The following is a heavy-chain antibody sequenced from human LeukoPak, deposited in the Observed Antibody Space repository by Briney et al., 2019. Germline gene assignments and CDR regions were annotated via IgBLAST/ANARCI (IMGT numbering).Heavy chain of an antibody. CDR2: ISSSSSYI. CDR1: GFTFSRYS. CDR3: ARDNSEGQWLVGNWFDP. V-gene: IGHV3-21*01. D-gene: IGHD6-19*01. J-gene: IGHJ5*02. Sequence: GGSLRLSCAASGFTFSRYSMNWVRQAPGKGLEWVSSISSSSSYIYYADSVKGRFTISRDNARNSLYLQLNSLRAEDTAVYYCARDNSEGQWLVGNWFDPWGQGTLVTVSS.